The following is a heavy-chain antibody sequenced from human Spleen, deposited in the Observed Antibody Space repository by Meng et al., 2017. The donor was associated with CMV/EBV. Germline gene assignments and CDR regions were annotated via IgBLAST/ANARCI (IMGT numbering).Heavy chain of an antibody. J-gene: IGHJ4*02. CDR1: FRSYA. V-gene: IGHV1-69*05. CDR2: IIPIFHTT. D-gene: IGHD2-2*01. CDR3: ARNKDIVVVPAAISLAFDY. Sequence: FRSYAINWVRQAPGQGLEWVGWIIPIFHTTRYAQRFQGRVTITTDESTSTVYMEVTSLRSEDTAVYYCARNKDIVVVPAAISLAFDYWGQGTLVTVSS.